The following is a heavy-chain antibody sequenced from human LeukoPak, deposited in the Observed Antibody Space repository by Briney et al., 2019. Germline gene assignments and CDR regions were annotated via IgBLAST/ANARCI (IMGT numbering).Heavy chain of an antibody. J-gene: IGHJ4*02. D-gene: IGHD6-13*01. Sequence: GGSLRLSCAASGFTVSSIYMSWVRQAPGKGLEWVSVIYSGGSTYYADSVKGRFTISRDNSKNTLYLQMNSLRAEDTAVYYCARAAAGTYYFDYWGQGTLVTVSS. CDR2: IYSGGST. CDR3: ARAAAGTYYFDY. V-gene: IGHV3-53*01. CDR1: GFTVSSIY.